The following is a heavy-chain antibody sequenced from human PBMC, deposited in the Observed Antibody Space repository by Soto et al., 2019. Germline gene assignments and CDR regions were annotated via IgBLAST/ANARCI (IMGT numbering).Heavy chain of an antibody. CDR2: ISGSGGST. CDR3: AGCSSTSCLYYYYYYMDV. D-gene: IGHD2-2*01. J-gene: IGHJ6*03. CDR1: GFTFSSYA. Sequence: PGGSLRLSCAASGFTFSSYAMSWVRQAPGKGLEWVSAISGSGGSTYYADSVKGRFTISRDNSKNTLYLQMNSLRAEDTAVYYCAGCSSTSCLYYYYYYMDVWGKVTTVTVSS. V-gene: IGHV3-23*01.